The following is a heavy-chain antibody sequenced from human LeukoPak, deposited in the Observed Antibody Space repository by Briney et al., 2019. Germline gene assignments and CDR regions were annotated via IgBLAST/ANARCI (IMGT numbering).Heavy chain of an antibody. CDR2: INPNTGGT. D-gene: IGHD6-13*01. CDR3: ASPIAAAANAGGYFDY. CDR1: GYTFTGYF. V-gene: IGHV1-2*02. Sequence: ASVKVSCKASGYTFTGYFVHWVRQAPGQGLQWMGWINPNTGGTNYAQKFQGRVTMTRDTSISTAYMELSRLRSDDTAVYYCASPIAAAANAGGYFDYWGQGTLVTVSS. J-gene: IGHJ4*02.